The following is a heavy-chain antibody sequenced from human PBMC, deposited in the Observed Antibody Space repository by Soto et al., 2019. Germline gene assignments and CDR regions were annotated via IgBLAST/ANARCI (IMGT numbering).Heavy chain of an antibody. CDR1: GYTFINYG. J-gene: IGHJ3*01. CDR2: LSAYNGNT. CDR3: TCWSAIVGGSEALDV. V-gene: IGHV1-18*01. D-gene: IGHD1-26*01. Sequence: QVQLVQSGAEVKKPGASVRVSCKTSGYTFINYGITWVRQAPGQGLEWMGWLSAYNGNTSSSEKLQDRFTMTTDTSTKTVYMDLRSLASDDTAVYYCTCWSAIVGGSEALDVWGQGTMFIVSS.